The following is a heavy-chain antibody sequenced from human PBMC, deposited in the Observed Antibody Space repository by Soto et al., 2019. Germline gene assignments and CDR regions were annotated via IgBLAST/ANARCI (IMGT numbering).Heavy chain of an antibody. CDR1: WGICRGYG. V-gene: IGHV4-34*01. D-gene: IGHD3-16*01. J-gene: IGHJ4*02. CDR2: INLNAIT. Sequence: PSLTMRLPWGVEWGICRGYGWGWIRQPPRKRLEWTGEINLNAITNFNPCLKSRVTISLGTCKKQFFLKLTSVTAEDTAVYHCARDPFPLNQVRADYWGQGTLVPVSS. CDR3: ARDPFPLNQVRADY.